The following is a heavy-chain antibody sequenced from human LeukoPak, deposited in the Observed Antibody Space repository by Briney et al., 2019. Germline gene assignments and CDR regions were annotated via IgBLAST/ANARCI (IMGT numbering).Heavy chain of an antibody. V-gene: IGHV3-33*01. CDR3: ARDATTVRAFDI. CDR1: GFTFSSYG. J-gene: IGHJ3*02. CDR2: IWYDGSNK. Sequence: GGSLRLSCAASGFTFSSYGMHWVRQAPGKGLEWVAVIWYDGSNKYYADPVKGRFTISRDNSKNTLYLQMNSLRAEDTAVYYCARDATTVRAFDIWGQGTMVTVSS. D-gene: IGHD4-17*01.